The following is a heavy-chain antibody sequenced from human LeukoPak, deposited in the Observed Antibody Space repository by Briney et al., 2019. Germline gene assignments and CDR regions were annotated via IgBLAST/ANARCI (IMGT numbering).Heavy chain of an antibody. CDR2: IYSGGST. CDR3: TTVGYYYDSSGYSNFDY. D-gene: IGHD3-22*01. V-gene: IGHV3-66*01. CDR1: GFTVSSNY. Sequence: GGSLRLSCAASGFTVSSNYMSWVRQAPGKGLEWVSVIYSGGSTYYADSVKGRFTISRDNSKNTLYLQMNSLRAEDTAVYYCTTVGYYYDSSGYSNFDYWGQGTLVTVSS. J-gene: IGHJ4*02.